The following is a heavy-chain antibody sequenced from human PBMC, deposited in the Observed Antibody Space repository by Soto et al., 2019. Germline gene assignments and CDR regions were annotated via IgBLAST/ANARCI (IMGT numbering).Heavy chain of an antibody. CDR1: GGSISSSNW. J-gene: IGHJ4*02. Sequence: PSETLSLTCAVSGGSISSSNWWSWVRQPPGKGLEWIGEIYHSGSTNYNPSLKSRVTISVDKSKNQFSLKLSSVTAADTAVYYCARSEAVAGTPLYSFDYWGQGTLVTVSS. D-gene: IGHD6-19*01. CDR3: ARSEAVAGTPLYSFDY. CDR2: IYHSGST. V-gene: IGHV4-4*02.